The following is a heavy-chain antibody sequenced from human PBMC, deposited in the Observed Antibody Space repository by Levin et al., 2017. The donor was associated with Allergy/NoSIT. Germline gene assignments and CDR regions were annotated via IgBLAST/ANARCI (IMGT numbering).Heavy chain of an antibody. CDR3: TTYLSSWYYFDN. J-gene: IGHJ4*02. CDR1: GITFSNAW. Sequence: GGSLRLSCTASGITFSNAWMSWARQAPGKGLEWVGRIKSKTDGGTADYASPVKGRSTISRDDPKNTLYLQMNSLKTEDTAVYSCTTYLSSWYYFDNWGQGTLVTVSS. D-gene: IGHD6-13*01. CDR2: IKSKTDGGTA. V-gene: IGHV3-15*01.